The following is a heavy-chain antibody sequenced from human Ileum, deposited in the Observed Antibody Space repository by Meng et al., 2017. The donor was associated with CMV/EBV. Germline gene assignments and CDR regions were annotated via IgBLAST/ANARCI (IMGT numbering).Heavy chain of an antibody. CDR3: ARVSDQVLLGALDV. CDR1: GYTFTAYY. D-gene: IGHD3-16*02. V-gene: IGHV1-2*02. J-gene: IGHJ6*02. Sequence: ASVKVFCKASGYTFTAYYIHWVRQAPGQGLEWMGWINPNTGGPNFAQKFQGRVTMTRDTSIATADMELSRLRSDDTAVYYCARVSDQVLLGALDVWGQGTTVTVSS. CDR2: INPNTGGP.